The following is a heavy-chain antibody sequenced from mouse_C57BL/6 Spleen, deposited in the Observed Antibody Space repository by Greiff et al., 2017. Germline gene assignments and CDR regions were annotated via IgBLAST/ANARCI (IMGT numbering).Heavy chain of an antibody. Sequence: VQLQQSGPELVKPGASVKISCKASGYTFTDYYMNWVKQSHGKSLEWIGDINPNNGGTSYNQKFKGKATLTVDQSSSTAYMELRSLTSEDSAVYYSASDGSPAYWGQGTLVTVSA. D-gene: IGHD2-3*01. J-gene: IGHJ3*01. CDR1: GYTFTDYY. CDR2: INPNNGGT. V-gene: IGHV1-26*01. CDR3: ASDGSPAY.